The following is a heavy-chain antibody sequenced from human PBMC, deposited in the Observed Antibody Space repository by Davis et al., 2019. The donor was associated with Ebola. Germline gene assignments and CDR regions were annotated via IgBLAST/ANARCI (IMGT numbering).Heavy chain of an antibody. CDR1: GFTFSNYW. Sequence: PGGSLRPSCAASGFTFSNYWMSWVRQAPGKGLEWVANIKQDGSEIYYVDSVKGRFTISRDNAKNSLYLQMDSLRAEDTAVYYCARKSTFFDYWGQGTRVTVSS. J-gene: IGHJ4*02. CDR3: ARKSTFFDY. CDR2: IKQDGSEI. D-gene: IGHD3-16*01. V-gene: IGHV3-7*03.